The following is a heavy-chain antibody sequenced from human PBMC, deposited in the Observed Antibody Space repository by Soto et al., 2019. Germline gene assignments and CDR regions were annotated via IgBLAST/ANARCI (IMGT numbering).Heavy chain of an antibody. CDR2: IYYSGST. D-gene: IGHD3-22*01. V-gene: IGHV4-28*01. CDR3: ARGYDYDSGGYLFDY. J-gene: IGHJ4*02. CDR1: GYSISSSNW. Sequence: PSETLSLTCAVSGYSISSSNWWGWIRQPPGKGLEWIGHIYYSGSTYYNPSLKSRVTISLDMPKNQFSLKLTSVSAADTAVYYCARGYDYDSGGYLFDYWGQGTLVTVSS.